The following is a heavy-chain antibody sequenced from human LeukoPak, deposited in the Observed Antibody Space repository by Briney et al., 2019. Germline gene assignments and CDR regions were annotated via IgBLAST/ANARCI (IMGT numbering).Heavy chain of an antibody. D-gene: IGHD5-12*01. CDR1: GYTFIGYY. CDR2: INPNSGGT. CDR3: ARDGDIVATADY. J-gene: IGHJ4*02. Sequence: GSVKVSFKASGYTFIGYYMHWVRQPPGRGRDWVGLINPNSGGTHYAQRVQGRVTMTRDTSISTAYMELSRLRSDDTAVYYCARDGDIVATADYWGQGTLVTVSS. V-gene: IGHV1-2*02.